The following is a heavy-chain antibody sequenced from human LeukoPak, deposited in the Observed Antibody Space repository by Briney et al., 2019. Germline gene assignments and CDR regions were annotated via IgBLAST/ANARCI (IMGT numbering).Heavy chain of an antibody. V-gene: IGHV1-2*02. CDR3: ARANGDFWSGYPVNFDS. J-gene: IGHJ4*02. CDR1: GYTFTGYY. Sequence: ASVKVSCKASGYTFTGYYMHWVRQAPGQGLEWMGWINPNSGGTNYAQKFQGRVTMTRDTSISTAYMELSRLRSDDTAVYYCARANGDFWSGYPVNFDSWGQGTLVTVSS. D-gene: IGHD3-3*01. CDR2: INPNSGGT.